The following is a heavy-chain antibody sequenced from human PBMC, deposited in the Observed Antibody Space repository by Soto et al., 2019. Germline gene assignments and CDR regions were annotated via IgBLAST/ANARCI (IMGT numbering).Heavy chain of an antibody. CDR2: IYYSGST. Sequence: QLQLQESGPGLVKPSETLSLTCTVSGGSISSRGYYWGWIRQPPGKGLEWIGTIYYSGSTYYNPSXKSRVTLSVDTSKTHFSLKLSSVTAADTAVYYCATSNWFDPWGQGTLVTVSS. CDR1: GGSISSRGYY. CDR3: ATSNWFDP. J-gene: IGHJ5*02. V-gene: IGHV4-39*02.